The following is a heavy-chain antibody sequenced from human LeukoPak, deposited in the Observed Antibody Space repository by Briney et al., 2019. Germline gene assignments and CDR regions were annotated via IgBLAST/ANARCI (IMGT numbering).Heavy chain of an antibody. J-gene: IGHJ6*04. CDR1: GFTFSSYW. CDR3: ARDRPPPADYGMDV. V-gene: IGHV3-7*03. Sequence: GGSLRLSCAASGFTFSSYWMSWVRQAPGKGLEWVANIKQDGSEKYYVDSVKGRFTISRDNAKNSLYLQMNSLRAEDTAVYYCARDRPPPADYGMDVWGKGTTVTVSS. CDR2: IKQDGSEK.